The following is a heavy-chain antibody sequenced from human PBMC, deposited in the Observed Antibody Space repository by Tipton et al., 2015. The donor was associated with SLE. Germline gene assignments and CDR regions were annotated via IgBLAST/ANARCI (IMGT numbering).Heavy chain of an antibody. V-gene: IGHV3-7*01. J-gene: IGHJ4*02. Sequence: SGFTFSSYWMSWVRQAPGKGLEWVANIKQEGSEKFYVDSVKGRFTISRDNVNNSLYLQINRLRAEDTAVYYCAREGYSSGWYFDDWGQGTLVTFSS. CDR1: GFTFSSYW. D-gene: IGHD6-19*01. CDR2: IKQEGSEK. CDR3: AREGYSSGWYFDD.